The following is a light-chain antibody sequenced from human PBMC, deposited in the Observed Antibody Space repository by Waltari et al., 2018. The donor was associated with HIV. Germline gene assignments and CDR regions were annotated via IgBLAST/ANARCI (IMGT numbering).Light chain of an antibody. CDR1: QGISSY. J-gene: IGKJ3*01. CDR2: AAS. V-gene: IGKV1-9*01. CDR3: QQLNSYPPFFT. Sequence: DIQLTQSPPFLSASVGDRVTITCRASQGISSYLAWYQQKPGKAPKLLIYAASTLQSGIPSRFSGSGSGTEFTLTISSLQPEDFATYYCQQLNSYPPFFTFGPGTKVHIK.